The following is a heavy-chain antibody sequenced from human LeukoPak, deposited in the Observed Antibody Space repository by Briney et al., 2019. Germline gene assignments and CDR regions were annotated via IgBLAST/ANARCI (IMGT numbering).Heavy chain of an antibody. CDR2: IWYDGSNK. CDR3: ARDFEYSSSTGVY. Sequence: GESLKISCAASGFTFSSYGMHWVRQAPGKGLEWVAVIWYDGSNKYYADSVKGRFTISRDNSKNTLYLQMNSLRAEDTAVYYCARDFEYSSSTGVYWGQGTLVTVSS. V-gene: IGHV3-33*01. D-gene: IGHD5-12*01. J-gene: IGHJ4*02. CDR1: GFTFSSYG.